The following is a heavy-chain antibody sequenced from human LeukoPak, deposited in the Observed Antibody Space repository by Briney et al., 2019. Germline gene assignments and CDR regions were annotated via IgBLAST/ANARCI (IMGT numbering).Heavy chain of an antibody. CDR3: ADPPSDF. V-gene: IGHV3-7*01. Sequence: GGSLRLSCATSGFNFNSKWMTWVRQAPGKGLEWVANINQDGSEKYHGDSVKGRFTISKDNAKSSLFLEMSSLRAEDTAVYYCADPPSDFWGQGTLVAVSS. CDR2: INQDGSEK. J-gene: IGHJ4*02. CDR1: GFNFNSKW.